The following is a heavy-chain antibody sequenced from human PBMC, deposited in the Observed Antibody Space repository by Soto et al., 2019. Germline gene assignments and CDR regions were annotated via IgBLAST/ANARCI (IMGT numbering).Heavy chain of an antibody. Sequence: SETLSLTCTVSGGSIGNAAYSWSWIRQPPGKGLEWIGYIYPSGMPFYNPSLRSRVTISIDRSNDQFSLNLKSVTAADTAVYYCARERGGYGLFDSWGQGTLVTV. V-gene: IGHV4-30-2*01. CDR2: IYPSGMP. D-gene: IGHD5-18*01. CDR1: GGSIGNAAYS. J-gene: IGHJ4*02. CDR3: ARERGGYGLFDS.